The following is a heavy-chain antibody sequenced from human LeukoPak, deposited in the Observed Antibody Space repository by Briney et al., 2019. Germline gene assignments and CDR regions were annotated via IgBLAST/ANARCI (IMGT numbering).Heavy chain of an antibody. J-gene: IGHJ5*02. CDR1: GDSVSSNSAA. CDR2: TYYRSKWYN. D-gene: IGHD2-15*01. V-gene: IGHV6-1*01. Sequence: SQTPSLTCAISGDSVSSNSAAWNWIRQSPSRGLEWLGRTYYRSKWYNDYTVSVKSRITINPDTSKNQFSLQLNSVTPEDTAVYYCARESWDIEGYNWFDPWGQGTLVTVSS. CDR3: ARESWDIEGYNWFDP.